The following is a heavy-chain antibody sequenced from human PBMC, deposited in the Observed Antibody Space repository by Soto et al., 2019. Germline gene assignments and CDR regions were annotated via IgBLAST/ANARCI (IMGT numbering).Heavy chain of an antibody. D-gene: IGHD2-15*01. CDR3: ARRYCSDSYCSYFDY. Sequence: QVQLQQWGAGLLKPSETLSLTCAVYGGSVSGYFWSWIRQPPGKGLEWIGEINHSGTTSYSPSLDSRVTTSVDTSKNQFSLRLSSMTAADTAIYYCARRYCSDSYCSYFDYWGRGTLVTVSS. V-gene: IGHV4-34*02. J-gene: IGHJ4*02. CDR2: INHSGTT. CDR1: GGSVSGYF.